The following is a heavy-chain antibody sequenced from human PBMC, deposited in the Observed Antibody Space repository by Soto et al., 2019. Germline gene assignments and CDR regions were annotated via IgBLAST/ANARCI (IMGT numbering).Heavy chain of an antibody. Sequence: PSETLSLTCTVSGGSISSGDYYWSWIRQPPGKGLEWIGYSYYSGSTYYNPSLQSRVSISVDTSKNQFSLKLSSVTAADTAVYYCARVEYSGYDWRDAFDIWGQGTMVTVSS. J-gene: IGHJ3*02. D-gene: IGHD5-12*01. CDR1: GGSISSGDYY. CDR2: SYYSGST. V-gene: IGHV4-30-4*02. CDR3: ARVEYSGYDWRDAFDI.